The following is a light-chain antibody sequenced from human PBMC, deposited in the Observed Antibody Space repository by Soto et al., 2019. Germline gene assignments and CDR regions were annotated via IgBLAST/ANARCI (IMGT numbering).Light chain of an antibody. CDR1: QSLLDTDDGSTY. CDR3: MQHTDFPIT. J-gene: IGKJ5*01. Sequence: EIVLTQTPLSLPVSPGEPASISCRSSQSLLDTDDGSTYLDWYLQKPGQSPQLLIYALSSRASGVPDRFSGSGSVTEFTLRISRVETEDVGVYYCMQHTDFPITFGQGTRLEIK. CDR2: ALS. V-gene: IGKV2-40*01.